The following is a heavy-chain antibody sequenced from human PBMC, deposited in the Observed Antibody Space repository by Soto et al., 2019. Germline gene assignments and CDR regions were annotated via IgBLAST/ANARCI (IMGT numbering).Heavy chain of an antibody. Sequence: EVQLVESGGGLVQPGGSLRLSCAASGFTFSSYAMHWVRQAPGKGLEYVSAISSYGGSTYYANSVKGRFTLSRDNSKTTLDPQMGSLRAEDMAVYYCARDPDSSGYYYFDYWGQGTLVTVSS. J-gene: IGHJ4*02. CDR3: ARDPDSSGYYYFDY. CDR1: GFTFSSYA. D-gene: IGHD3-22*01. CDR2: ISSYGGST. V-gene: IGHV3-64*01.